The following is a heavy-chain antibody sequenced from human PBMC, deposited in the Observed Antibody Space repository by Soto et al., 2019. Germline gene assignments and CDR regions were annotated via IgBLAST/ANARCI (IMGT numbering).Heavy chain of an antibody. CDR1: GFTFSHYE. Sequence: EVQLVESGGGLVEPGGSLRLSCAASGFTFSHYEMNWVRQAPGKGLEWVSHISTSGGTIYYADSVKGRFTISRDNGKNSLNLQMNSLRAEDTAVYYCARHGYYESRGYNYNDYAMDVWGRGTTVTVSS. J-gene: IGHJ6*02. V-gene: IGHV3-48*03. CDR3: ARHGYYESRGYNYNDYAMDV. D-gene: IGHD3-22*01. CDR2: ISTSGGTI.